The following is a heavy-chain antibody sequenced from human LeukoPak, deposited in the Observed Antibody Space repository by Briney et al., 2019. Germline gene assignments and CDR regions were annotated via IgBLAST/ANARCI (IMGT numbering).Heavy chain of an antibody. D-gene: IGHD2-2*01. CDR3: ARGGVVPAALGGY. CDR2: INPNSGGT. CDR1: GYSFTGYY. J-gene: IGHJ4*02. V-gene: IGHV1-2*02. Sequence: ASVKVSCKASGYSFTGYYMRWVRQAPGQGLEWMGWINPNSGGTNYAQKFQGRVTMTRDTSISTAYMELSRLRSDDTAVYYCARGGVVPAALGGYWGQGTLVTVSS.